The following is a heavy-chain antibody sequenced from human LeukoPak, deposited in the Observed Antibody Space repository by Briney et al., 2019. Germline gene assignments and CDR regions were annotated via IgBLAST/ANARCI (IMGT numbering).Heavy chain of an antibody. D-gene: IGHD3-3*01. CDR3: ASITIFGESNWFDP. CDR2: ISSSGSTI. V-gene: IGHV3-48*03. Sequence: GGSLRLSCAASGFTFSSYEMNWVRQAPGKGLEGVSYISSSGSTIYYADSVKGRFTISRDNAKNSLYLQMNSLRAEDTAVYYCASITIFGESNWFDPWGQGTLVTVSS. CDR1: GFTFSSYE. J-gene: IGHJ5*02.